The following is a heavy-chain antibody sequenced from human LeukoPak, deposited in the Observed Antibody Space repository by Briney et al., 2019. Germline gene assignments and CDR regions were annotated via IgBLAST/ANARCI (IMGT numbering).Heavy chain of an antibody. J-gene: IGHJ4*02. CDR1: GFTFDDYA. D-gene: IGHD1-26*01. CDR2: ISWNSGSI. V-gene: IGHV3-9*01. CDR3: AKDDGATYSYFDY. Sequence: GTSLRLSCAASGFTFDDYAMHWVRQAPGKGLEWVSGISWNSGSIDYADSVKGRFTISRDNAKNSLFLQMNSLRAEDTALYYCAKDDGATYSYFDYWGQGTLVTVSS.